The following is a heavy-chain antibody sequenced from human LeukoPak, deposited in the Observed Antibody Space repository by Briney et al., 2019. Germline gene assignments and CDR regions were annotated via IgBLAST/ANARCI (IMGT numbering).Heavy chain of an antibody. CDR3: ARVNRDLARRQYGFDP. J-gene: IGHJ5*02. CDR1: GYTFTGYY. D-gene: IGHD1-14*01. CDR2: INPNSGGT. V-gene: IGHV1-2*02. Sequence: ASVKVSCKASGYTFTGYYMHWVRHAPGQGLEWMGWINPNSGGTNYAQKFQGRVTMTRDTSISTAYMELSRLRSDDTAVYYCARVNRDLARRQYGFDPWGQGTLVTVSS.